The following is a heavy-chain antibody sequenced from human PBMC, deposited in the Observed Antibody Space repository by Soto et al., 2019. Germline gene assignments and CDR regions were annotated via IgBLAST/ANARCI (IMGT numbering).Heavy chain of an antibody. Sequence: ASVKVSCKTSGYTFVSYGINWVRQAPGQGLEWMGWISPGSGNIIYAQKFQGRVTLTTDTSTSTVFMDLRSLRFDDTAVYYCARDLMYTSSPDSWFDPRGQGNRVTV. D-gene: IGHD2-8*01. J-gene: IGHJ5*02. V-gene: IGHV1-18*01. CDR2: ISPGSGNI. CDR1: GYTFVSYG. CDR3: ARDLMYTSSPDSWFDP.